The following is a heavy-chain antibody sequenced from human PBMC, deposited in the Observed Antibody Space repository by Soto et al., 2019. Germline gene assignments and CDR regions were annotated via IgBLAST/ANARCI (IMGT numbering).Heavy chain of an antibody. Sequence: PXVSLGLSCAASGFTFSSYSMNWVRQAPGKGLEWVSSISSSSSYIYYADSVKGRLTISRDNAKNSLYLQMNSLRAEDTAVYYCARLKSVAAPFDYWGPGTLVTVSS. CDR3: ARLKSVAAPFDY. V-gene: IGHV3-21*01. J-gene: IGHJ4*02. CDR2: ISSSSSYI. CDR1: GFTFSSYS. D-gene: IGHD6-19*01.